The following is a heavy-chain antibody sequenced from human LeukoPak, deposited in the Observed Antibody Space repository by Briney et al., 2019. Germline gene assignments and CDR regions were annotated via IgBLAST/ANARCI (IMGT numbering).Heavy chain of an antibody. V-gene: IGHV4-39*01. J-gene: IGHJ4*02. CDR1: GASLTSSSYY. Sequence: PSETLSLTCSVSGASLTSSSYYWGWVRQPPEKGLEWIGGIYCTGGTHYSPSLKTRVTISVDTSKNQFSLNLSSVPAADTAVYYCARGLSRGLDNWGQGTLVTVSS. CDR3: ARGLSRGLDN. CDR2: IYCTGGT.